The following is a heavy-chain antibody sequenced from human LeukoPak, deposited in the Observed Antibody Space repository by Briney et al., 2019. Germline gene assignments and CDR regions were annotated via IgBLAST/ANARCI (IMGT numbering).Heavy chain of an antibody. CDR2: ISSSSSYI. CDR3: ARVRSSGAHGSFDY. Sequence: GGSLRLSCAASGFTFSSYSMNWVRQAPGKGLEWVSSISSSSSYIYYADSVKGRFTISRDNAKNSLYLQMNSLRAEDTAVYYCARVRSSGAHGSFDYWGQGTLVTVSS. V-gene: IGHV3-21*01. D-gene: IGHD6-6*01. CDR1: GFTFSSYS. J-gene: IGHJ4*02.